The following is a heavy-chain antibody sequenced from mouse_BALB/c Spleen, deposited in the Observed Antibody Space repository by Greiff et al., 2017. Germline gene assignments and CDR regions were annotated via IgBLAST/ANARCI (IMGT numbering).Heavy chain of an antibody. Sequence: VQLQQSGPGLVKPSQSLSLTCTVTGYSITSDYAWNWIRQFPGNILEWMGYISYSGSTSYNPSLKSRISITRDTSKNQFFLQLNSVTTEDTATYYCARSGKEAMDYWGQGTSVTVSS. CDR3: ARSGKEAMDY. D-gene: IGHD2-1*01. J-gene: IGHJ4*01. V-gene: IGHV3-2*02. CDR1: GYSITSDYA. CDR2: ISYSGST.